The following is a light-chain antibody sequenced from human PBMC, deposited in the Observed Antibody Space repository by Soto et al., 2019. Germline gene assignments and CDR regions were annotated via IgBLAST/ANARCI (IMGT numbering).Light chain of an antibody. V-gene: IGLV1-47*01. J-gene: IGLJ1*01. CDR3: AAWDDSLSGPV. CDR1: SSNIGSNY. Sequence: QSVLTQPPSASGTPGQRVTISCSGSSSNIGSNYVYWHQQLPGTAPKLLIYRNNQRPSGVPERFSGSKSGTSASLAISGLRSEDESDYYCAAWDDSLSGPVFGTGTKLTVL. CDR2: RNN.